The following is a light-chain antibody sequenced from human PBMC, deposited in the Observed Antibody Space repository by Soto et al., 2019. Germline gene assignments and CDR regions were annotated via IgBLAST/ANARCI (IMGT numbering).Light chain of an antibody. CDR3: QQRSNWPT. J-gene: IGKJ1*01. CDR1: QSVSNY. V-gene: IGKV3-11*01. Sequence: EIGLTQSPATLSLSPGERATLSCRASQSVSNYLAWYQQKRGQPPRLLVYDASHRATGIPARFSGSGSGTDFTLTISTLEPEDSAVYYCQQRSNWPTFGQGTKVEVK. CDR2: DAS.